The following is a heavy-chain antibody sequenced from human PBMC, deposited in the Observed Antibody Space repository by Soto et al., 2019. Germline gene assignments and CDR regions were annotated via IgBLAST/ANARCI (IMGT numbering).Heavy chain of an antibody. D-gene: IGHD5-12*01. V-gene: IGHV3-9*01. J-gene: IGHJ4*02. CDR3: AKDSGYDSWNYFDY. Sequence: EVQLVESGGGLVQPGRSLRLSCAASGFTFDDYAMHWVGQAPGKGLEWVSGISWNSGSIGYADSVKGRFTISRDNAKNSLYLQMNSLRAEDTALYYCAKDSGYDSWNYFDYWGQGTLVTVSS. CDR1: GFTFDDYA. CDR2: ISWNSGSI.